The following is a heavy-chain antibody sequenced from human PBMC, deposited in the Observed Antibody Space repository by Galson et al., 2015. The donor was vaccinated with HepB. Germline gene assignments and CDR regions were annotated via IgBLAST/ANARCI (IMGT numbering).Heavy chain of an antibody. V-gene: IGHV1-18*01. CDR1: GCTFSTYG. D-gene: IGHD7-27*01. Sequence: SVKVSCKASGCTFSTYGISWVRQAPGQGLEWMGWISAKNGNTRYAQKLQDRVTMTTDTSTSTAYMELRSLRSDDTAMYYCARESMPGPWGDYWGQGTLVTVSS. J-gene: IGHJ4*02. CDR3: ARESMPGPWGDY. CDR2: ISAKNGNT.